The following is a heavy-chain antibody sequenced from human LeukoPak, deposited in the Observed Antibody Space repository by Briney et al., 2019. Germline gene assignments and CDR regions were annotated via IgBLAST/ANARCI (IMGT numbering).Heavy chain of an antibody. V-gene: IGHV4-59*01. CDR3: ARMYYYGSGSYSPYDY. J-gene: IGHJ4*02. CDR1: GGSISSYY. D-gene: IGHD3-10*01. Sequence: SETLCLTCTVSGGSISSYYWSWIRQPPGKGLEWIGYIYYSGSTKHNPSLKSRVTISVDTSKNQFSLKLSSVSAADTAVYYCARMYYYGSGSYSPYDYWGQGTLVTVSS. CDR2: IYYSGST.